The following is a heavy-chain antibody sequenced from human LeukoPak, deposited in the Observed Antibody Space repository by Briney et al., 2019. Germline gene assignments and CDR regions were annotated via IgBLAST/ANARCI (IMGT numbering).Heavy chain of an antibody. CDR2: INNEESTI. CDR1: GFTFSNYW. CDR3: AKEGRAAAGRGNWFDP. D-gene: IGHD6-13*01. V-gene: IGHV3-74*01. Sequence: GGSLRLSCAVSGFTFSNYWMHWVPQAPGKGLVWVSRINNEESTISYSDSVKGRFTISRDNSKNTLYLQLNSLRAEDTAVYYCAKEGRAAAGRGNWFDPWGQGTLVTVSS. J-gene: IGHJ5*02.